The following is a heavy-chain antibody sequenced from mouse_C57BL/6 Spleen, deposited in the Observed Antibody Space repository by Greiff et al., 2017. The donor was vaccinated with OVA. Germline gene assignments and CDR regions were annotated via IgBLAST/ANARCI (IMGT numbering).Heavy chain of an antibody. V-gene: IGHV5-6*01. J-gene: IGHJ2*01. CDR2: ISSGGSYT. D-gene: IGHD1-1*01. CDR1: GFTFSSYG. CDR3: ARQDYGSSYDY. Sequence: DVHLVESGGDLVKPGGSLKLSCAASGFTFSSYGMSWVRQTPDKRLEWVATISSGGSYTYYPDSVKGRFTISRDNAKNTLYLQMSSLKSEDTAMYYSARQDYGSSYDYWGQGTTLTVSS.